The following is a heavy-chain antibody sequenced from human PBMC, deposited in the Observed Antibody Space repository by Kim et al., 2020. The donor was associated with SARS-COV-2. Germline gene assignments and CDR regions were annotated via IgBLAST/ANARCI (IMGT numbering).Heavy chain of an antibody. Sequence: YYADSVKGRFTISRDNSKNTLYLQMNSLRAEDTAVYYCARVASNYGAFDIWGQGTMVTVSS. V-gene: IGHV3-66*01. J-gene: IGHJ3*02. CDR3: ARVASNYGAFDI. D-gene: IGHD4-4*01.